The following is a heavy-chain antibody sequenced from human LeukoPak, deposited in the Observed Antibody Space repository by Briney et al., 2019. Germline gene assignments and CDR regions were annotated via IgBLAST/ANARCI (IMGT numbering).Heavy chain of an antibody. CDR3: AREGYCSSTSCYLDAFDI. V-gene: IGHV3-66*01. D-gene: IGHD2-2*01. CDR2: IYSGGST. CDR1: GFTVSSNY. Sequence: GGSLRLSCAASGFTVSSNYMSWVRQAPGKGREGFSVIYSGGSTYYADSVKGRFTISRDNSKNTLYLQMNSLRAEDTAVYYCAREGYCSSTSCYLDAFDIWGQGTMVTVSS. J-gene: IGHJ3*02.